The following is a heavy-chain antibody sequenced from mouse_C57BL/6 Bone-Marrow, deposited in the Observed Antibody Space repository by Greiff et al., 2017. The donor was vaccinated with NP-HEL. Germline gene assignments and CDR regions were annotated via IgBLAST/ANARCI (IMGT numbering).Heavy chain of an antibody. CDR2: FTMYSDAT. D-gene: IGHD2-10*01. V-gene: IGHV1-49*01. CDR3: ADLPYYGNPWFAY. J-gene: IGHJ3*01. CDR1: YFAFTASA. Sequence: LQQSGAELVRPGSSVKLSCKDSYFAFTASAMHWVKQRPGHGLEWIGSFTMYSDATEYSENFKGKATLTANTSSSTAYMELSSLTSEDSAVYYCADLPYYGNPWFAYWGQGTLVTVSA.